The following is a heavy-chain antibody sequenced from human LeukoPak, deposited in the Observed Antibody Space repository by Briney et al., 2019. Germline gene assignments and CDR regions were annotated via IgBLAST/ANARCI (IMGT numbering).Heavy chain of an antibody. D-gene: IGHD7-27*01. Sequence: SEPLSLTCSVSGGSISNYFWTWLRQPPGKGLEWIGYIYSSGSTYYNPSLKSRVTISVDTSKNRFSLKLSTVTAADTAVYYCARRPTGDPKFDYWGQGTLVTVSS. V-gene: IGHV4-59*08. CDR3: ARRPTGDPKFDY. J-gene: IGHJ4*02. CDR1: GGSISNYF. CDR2: IYSSGST.